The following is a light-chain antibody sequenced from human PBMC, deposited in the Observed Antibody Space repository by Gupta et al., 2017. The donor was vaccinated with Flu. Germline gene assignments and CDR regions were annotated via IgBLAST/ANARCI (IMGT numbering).Light chain of an antibody. CDR1: SSDVGGYNY. CDR2: EVS. Sequence: TSSDVGGYNYVSWYQQHPDKAPKLMIYEVSNRPSGVSNRFSGSKSGTTASLTISGLQAEDEADYYCSSYTSSSFWVFGGGTKLTVL. J-gene: IGLJ3*02. CDR3: SSYTSSSFWV. V-gene: IGLV2-14*01.